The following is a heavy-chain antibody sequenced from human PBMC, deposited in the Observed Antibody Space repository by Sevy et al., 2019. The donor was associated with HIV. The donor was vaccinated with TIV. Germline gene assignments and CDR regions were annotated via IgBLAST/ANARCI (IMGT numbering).Heavy chain of an antibody. CDR3: ATYSVNYYYGMDV. D-gene: IGHD1-26*01. J-gene: IGHJ6*02. Sequence: GGSLRLSCAASGFTFSDYAMHWVRQAPGKGLEWVVVIWYDGSNKYYVDSVKGRFTISRDNSKNMLYLQMYSLRAEDTAVYYCATYSVNYYYGMDVWGQGTTVTVSS. CDR2: IWYDGSNK. V-gene: IGHV3-33*01. CDR1: GFTFSDYA.